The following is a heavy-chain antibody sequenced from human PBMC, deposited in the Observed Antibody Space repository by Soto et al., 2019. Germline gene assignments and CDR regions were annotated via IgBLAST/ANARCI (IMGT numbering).Heavy chain of an antibody. CDR3: AKYYGYVWTFDY. J-gene: IGHJ4*02. CDR2: ITGSGDVT. Sequence: GGSLRLSCAASGFTFSSYGMSWVRQAPGKGLEWVSAITGSGDVTYYADSVKGRFTISRDNSKNTLYLQIYSLRAEDTALYYCAKYYGYVWTFDYWGQGTLVTVSS. D-gene: IGHD3-10*01. V-gene: IGHV3-23*01. CDR1: GFTFSSYG.